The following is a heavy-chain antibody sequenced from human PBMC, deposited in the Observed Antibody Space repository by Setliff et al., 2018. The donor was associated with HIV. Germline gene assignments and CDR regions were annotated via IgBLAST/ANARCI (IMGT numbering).Heavy chain of an antibody. CDR3: ARDSHFHYDILTGYYPYYFDY. Sequence: SLRLSCAASGFTFSSYSMNWVRQAPGKGLEWVSSISSSSSYIYYADSVKGRFTISRDNAKNSLYLQMNSLRAEDTAVYYCARDSHFHYDILTGYYPYYFDYWGQGSLVTISS. J-gene: IGHJ4*02. V-gene: IGHV3-21*01. CDR2: ISSSSSYI. D-gene: IGHD3-9*01. CDR1: GFTFSSYS.